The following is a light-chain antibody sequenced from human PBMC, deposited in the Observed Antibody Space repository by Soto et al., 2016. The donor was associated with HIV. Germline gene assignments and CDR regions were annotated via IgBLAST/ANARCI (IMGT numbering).Light chain of an antibody. CDR1: TLPKQY. CDR2: KDS. J-gene: IGLJ3*02. CDR3: QAWDAVTGV. V-gene: IGLV3-1*01. Sequence: SYELTQPPSVSVSPGQTASITCSGDTLPKQYAYWYQQKPGQAPVLVIYKDSERPSGIPERFSGSNSGNTATLTISGTQATDEADYYCQAWDAVTGVFGGGTKLTVL.